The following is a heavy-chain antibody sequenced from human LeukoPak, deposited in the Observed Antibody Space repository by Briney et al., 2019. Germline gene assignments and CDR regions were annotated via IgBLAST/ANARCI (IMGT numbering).Heavy chain of an antibody. CDR1: GFTFSSYA. J-gene: IGHJ5*02. CDR2: ISGSGGST. Sequence: PGGSLRLSCAASGFTFSSYAMSWVRQAPGKGLEWVSAISGSGGSTYYADSVKGRFTISRDNAKNSLYLQMNSLRAEDTAVYYCARRSPLVDLFDPWGQGTLVIVSS. CDR3: ARRSPLVDLFDP. D-gene: IGHD3-10*01. V-gene: IGHV3-23*01.